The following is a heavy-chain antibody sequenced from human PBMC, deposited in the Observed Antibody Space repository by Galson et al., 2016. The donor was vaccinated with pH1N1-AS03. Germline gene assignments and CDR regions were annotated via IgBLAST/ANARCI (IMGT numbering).Heavy chain of an antibody. D-gene: IGHD5-18*01. Sequence: QSGAEVKKPGESLKISCKGSGYSFVSYWIGWVRQMPGKGLEWMGVIYSGVSADTRYSPSFQGQVTISADKSISTAYLQWSSLKASDSAIYYCARTSGYSSHWALDIWGQGTMVTGSS. J-gene: IGHJ3*02. V-gene: IGHV5-51*01. CDR1: GYSFVSYW. CDR3: ARTSGYSSHWALDI. CDR2: IYSGVSADT.